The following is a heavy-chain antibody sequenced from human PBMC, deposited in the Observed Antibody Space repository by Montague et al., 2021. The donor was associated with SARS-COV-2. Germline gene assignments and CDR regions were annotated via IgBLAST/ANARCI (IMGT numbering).Heavy chain of an antibody. CDR2: IFHSGIT. D-gene: IGHD6-13*01. V-gene: IGHV4-4*02. CDR1: GGSINTNNW. CDR3: ARGRLVGDSSSWYYFDY. J-gene: IGHJ4*02. Sequence: SETLSLTCAVSGGSINTNNWWTWVRQPPGEGLEWLGQIFHSGITNYNPSLQSRVTISVNKSKNQFSLRLSSVTAADTAVYYCARGRLVGDSSSWYYFDYWGQGTLVAVSS.